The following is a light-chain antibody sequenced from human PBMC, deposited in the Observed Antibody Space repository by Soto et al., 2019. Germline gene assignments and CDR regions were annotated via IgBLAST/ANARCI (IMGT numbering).Light chain of an antibody. Sequence: ESVLTQSPGTLSLSPGERATLSCRASQSVSSSYLAWYQQKPGQAPRLLIYGASSRATGIPDRFSGSGSGTDFTLNISRLEPEDCAVYYCQQYGSSPPYTFGQGTKLEIK. J-gene: IGKJ2*01. CDR1: QSVSSSY. CDR3: QQYGSSPPYT. V-gene: IGKV3-20*01. CDR2: GAS.